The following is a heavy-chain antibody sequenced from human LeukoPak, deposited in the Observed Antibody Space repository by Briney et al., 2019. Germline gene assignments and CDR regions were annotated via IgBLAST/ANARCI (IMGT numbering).Heavy chain of an antibody. J-gene: IGHJ6*03. CDR3: ARAEAVAGTKHYYYMDV. Sequence: SETLSLTCTVSGGSISSSSYYWGWVRQPPGKGLEWIGRIYTSGSTNYNPSLKSRVTMSVDTSKNQFSLKLSSVTAADTAVYYCARAEAVAGTKHYYYMDVWGKGTTVTVSS. CDR1: GGSISSSSYY. CDR2: IYTSGST. D-gene: IGHD6-19*01. V-gene: IGHV4-39*07.